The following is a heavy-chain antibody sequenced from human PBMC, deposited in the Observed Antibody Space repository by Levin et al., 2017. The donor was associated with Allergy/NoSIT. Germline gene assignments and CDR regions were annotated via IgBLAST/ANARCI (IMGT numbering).Heavy chain of an antibody. CDR1: GFTFSDYY. V-gene: IGHV3-11*03. D-gene: IGHD3-16*02. J-gene: IGHJ4*02. Sequence: PGESLKISCAASGFTFSDYYMSWIRQAPGKGLEWVSYISSSSSYTNYADSVKGRFTISRDNAKNSLYLQMNSLRAEDTAVYYCALGGDDVWGSYRYTPWYWGQGTLVTVSS. CDR3: ALGGDDVWGSYRYTPWY. CDR2: ISSSSSYT.